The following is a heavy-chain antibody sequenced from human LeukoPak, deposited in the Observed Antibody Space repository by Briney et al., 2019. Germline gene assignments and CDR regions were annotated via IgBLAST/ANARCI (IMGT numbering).Heavy chain of an antibody. D-gene: IGHD1-26*01. Sequence: SETLSLTCTVSGGSISSYYWSWIRHPAGKGLEWIGRIYTSGSTNYNPSLKSRVTISVDKSKNQFSLKLSSVTAADTAVYYCARDSPGGVVGATDYYYMDVWGKGTTVTVSS. V-gene: IGHV4-4*07. CDR2: IYTSGST. CDR3: ARDSPGGVVGATDYYYMDV. CDR1: GGSISSYY. J-gene: IGHJ6*03.